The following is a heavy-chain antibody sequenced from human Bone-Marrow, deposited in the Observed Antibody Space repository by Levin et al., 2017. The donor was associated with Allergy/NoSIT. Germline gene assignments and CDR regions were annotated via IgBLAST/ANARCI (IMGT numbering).Heavy chain of an antibody. Sequence: GESLKISCAASGFTFSSYWMSWVRQAPGKGLEWVANIKQDGSEKYYVDSVKGRFTISRDNAKNSLYLQMNSLRAEDTAVYYCAREVIAYCGGDCFDYWGQGTLVTVSS. CDR2: IKQDGSEK. D-gene: IGHD2-21*02. V-gene: IGHV3-7*01. J-gene: IGHJ4*02. CDR1: GFTFSSYW. CDR3: AREVIAYCGGDCFDY.